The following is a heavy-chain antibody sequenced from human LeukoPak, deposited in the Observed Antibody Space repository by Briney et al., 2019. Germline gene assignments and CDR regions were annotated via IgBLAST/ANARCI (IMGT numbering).Heavy chain of an antibody. D-gene: IGHD3-9*01. Sequence: SETLSLTCTVSGGSISSYYWSWIRQPPGKGLEWIGYIYYSGSTNYNPSLKSRVTISVDTSKDQFSLKLSSVTAADTAVYYCARQVTYYDILTGYTNWFDPWGQGTLVTVSS. V-gene: IGHV4-59*08. J-gene: IGHJ5*02. CDR1: GGSISSYY. CDR3: ARQVTYYDILTGYTNWFDP. CDR2: IYYSGST.